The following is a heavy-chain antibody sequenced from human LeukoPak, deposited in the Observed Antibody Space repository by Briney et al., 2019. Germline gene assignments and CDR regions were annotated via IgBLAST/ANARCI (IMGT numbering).Heavy chain of an antibody. J-gene: IGHJ4*02. Sequence: SVKGRFTISRDNAKNSVYLQMNSLRAEDTAVYYCARTYYDILTGYNPYFDYWGQGILVTVSS. D-gene: IGHD3-9*01. V-gene: IGHV3-21*01. CDR3: ARTYYDILTGYNPYFDY.